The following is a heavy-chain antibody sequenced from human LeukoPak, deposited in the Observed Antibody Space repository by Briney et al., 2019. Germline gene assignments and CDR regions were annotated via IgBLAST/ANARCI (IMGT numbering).Heavy chain of an antibody. CDR1: GGSISSYY. J-gene: IGHJ3*02. Sequence: SETLSLTCTVSGGSISSYYWSWIRQPAGKGLEWIGRIYTSGSTNYNPSLKSRVTMSVDTSKNQFSLKLSSVTAADTAVYYCARDFIVVVVVPAAIDAFDIWGQGTMVTVSS. CDR2: IYTSGST. D-gene: IGHD2-2*01. CDR3: ARDFIVVVVVPAAIDAFDI. V-gene: IGHV4-4*07.